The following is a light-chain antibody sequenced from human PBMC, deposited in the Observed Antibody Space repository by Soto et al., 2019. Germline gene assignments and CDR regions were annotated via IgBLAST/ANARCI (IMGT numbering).Light chain of an antibody. CDR3: QHYDHLPPLS. J-gene: IGKJ4*01. V-gene: IGKV1-33*01. CDR1: QAIKNY. Sequence: DIRVTQSPSSLSASVGDRVTITCQASQAIKNYLNWYQQKPGKAPNLVIYDASNLKTGVPSRFSGSGSGTDFSFSISSLQPEDVGTYYCQHYDHLPPLSFGGGTKVELK. CDR2: DAS.